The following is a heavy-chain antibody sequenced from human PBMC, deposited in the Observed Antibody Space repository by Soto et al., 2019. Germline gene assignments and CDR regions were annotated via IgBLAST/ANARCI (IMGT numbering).Heavy chain of an antibody. CDR3: ARLRLISLERDFDF. CDR1: GFTFTSYW. J-gene: IGHJ4*02. V-gene: IGHV3-7*05. CDR2: IKQDGSSK. D-gene: IGHD3-16*01. Sequence: EVQLVESGGGLVQPGGSLKLSCAASGFTFTSYWMSWVRQAPGKGLEWVANIKQDGSSKYYGDSVKGRFTVSRDNAKSSIYLQMDSLSEDDTAVYRCARLRLISLERDFDFWGQGILVPVSS.